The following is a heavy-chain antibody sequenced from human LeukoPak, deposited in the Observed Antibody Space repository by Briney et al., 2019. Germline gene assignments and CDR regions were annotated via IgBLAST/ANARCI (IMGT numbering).Heavy chain of an antibody. CDR1: GYSISSGYY. Sequence: SETLSLTCAVSGYSISSGYYWGWIRQPPGKGLEWIGSIYHSGSAYYNPSPKSRVTISLDTSKNQFSLKLSSVTAADTAVYYCAREEMGGIDYWGQGTLVIVSS. CDR2: IYHSGSA. CDR3: AREEMGGIDY. V-gene: IGHV4-38-2*02. D-gene: IGHD5-24*01. J-gene: IGHJ4*02.